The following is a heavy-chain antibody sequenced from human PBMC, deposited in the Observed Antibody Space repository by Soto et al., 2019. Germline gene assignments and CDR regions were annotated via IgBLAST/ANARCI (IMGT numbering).Heavy chain of an antibody. J-gene: IGHJ4*02. V-gene: IGHV3-7*01. CDR2: IKQDGSEK. CDR1: GFTFSSYW. CDR3: ARDDDSSGYLTLFDY. D-gene: IGHD3-22*01. Sequence: PGGSLRLSCAASGFTFSSYWMSWVRQAAGKGLEWVANIKQDGSEKYYVDSVKGRFTISRDNAKNSLYLQMNSLRAEDTAVYYCARDDDSSGYLTLFDYWGQGTLVTVSS.